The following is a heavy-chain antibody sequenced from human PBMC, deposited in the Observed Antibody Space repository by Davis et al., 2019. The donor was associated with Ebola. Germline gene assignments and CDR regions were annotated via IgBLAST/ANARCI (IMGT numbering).Heavy chain of an antibody. CDR2: VYHTGET. CDR1: GASINSGDFY. J-gene: IGHJ4*02. CDR3: ARDTILGVGIDA. Sequence: SETLSLTFTVSGASINSGDFYWSWIRQHPGKGLEWIGYVYHTGETSYNPSLESRLTISADTSKNQFFLNLRSVTAADTAVYFCARDTILGVGIDAWGQGSLVTVSS. D-gene: IGHD2-21*01. V-gene: IGHV4-31*03.